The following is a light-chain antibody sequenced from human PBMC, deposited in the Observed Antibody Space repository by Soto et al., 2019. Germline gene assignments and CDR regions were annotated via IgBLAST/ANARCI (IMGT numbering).Light chain of an antibody. CDR3: HHYGNSPPYT. CDR2: GAY. V-gene: IGKV3-20*01. Sequence: EIVLTQSPGTLSLSPGERTTLSCRASQSVSSSNLLWYQQKRGQAPRLLIYGAYKRATGIPDRFSGSGSGTDFTLTISRLEPEDFALYYCHHYGNSPPYTFGQGTKVEIK. CDR1: QSVSSSN. J-gene: IGKJ2*01.